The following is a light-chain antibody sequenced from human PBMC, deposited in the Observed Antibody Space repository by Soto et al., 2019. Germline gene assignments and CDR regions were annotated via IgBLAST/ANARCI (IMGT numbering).Light chain of an antibody. Sequence: DIQMTQSPSSLSASVGDRVTITCRASQGIRNDLGWYQQKPGKAPKWLLYSASSLPSGVTSRFSGSGSGTVFTLTSSGLQPEDFSTYYCLQQNTYPLTFGGGTKLEIK. CDR2: SAS. J-gene: IGKJ4*01. V-gene: IGKV1-17*01. CDR3: LQQNTYPLT. CDR1: QGIRND.